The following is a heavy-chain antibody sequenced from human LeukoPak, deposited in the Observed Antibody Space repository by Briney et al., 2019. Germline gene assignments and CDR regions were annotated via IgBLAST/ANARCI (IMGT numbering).Heavy chain of an antibody. Sequence: SETLSLTCAVYGESFSAYFWNWIRQAPGKPLEYIGEINHRGSSHYNPSLKTRVTLSVDTSKNQFSLKLTSVTAADTAVYFCARGSSFDGYCSAGACDAGYYDSWGQGTSVTVSS. CDR3: ARGSSFDGYCSAGACDAGYYDS. CDR2: INHRGSS. J-gene: IGHJ4*02. V-gene: IGHV4-34*01. CDR1: GESFSAYF. D-gene: IGHD2-15*01.